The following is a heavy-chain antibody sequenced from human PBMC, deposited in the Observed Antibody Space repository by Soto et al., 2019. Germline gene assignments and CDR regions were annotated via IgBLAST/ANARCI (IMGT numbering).Heavy chain of an antibody. CDR2: IYHSGST. CDR1: GGSISSTNL. CDR3: ARSPRSISAGGIDF. V-gene: IGHV4-4*02. Sequence: SETMSLTCAVSGGSISSTNLWTWVRQPPGKGLEWIGEIYHSGSTTFNPSLKSRVTLSVDKSKNHFSLKLSSVTAADTAVYYCARSPRSISAGGIDFWGQGILVNVS. D-gene: IGHD6-13*01. J-gene: IGHJ4*01.